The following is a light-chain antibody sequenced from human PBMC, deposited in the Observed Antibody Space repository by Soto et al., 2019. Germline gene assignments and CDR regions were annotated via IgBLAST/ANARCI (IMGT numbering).Light chain of an antibody. Sequence: DIQMAQHPYSLSASVGDRVSITFQASQNINNYLNWYQQKPGRAPKLLIYDASNLEAGVPSRFRGSGSGTDFTFTISRLQPEDIATYYCQQYENLPTFGQGTRLEVK. CDR2: DAS. CDR1: QNINNY. V-gene: IGKV1-33*01. J-gene: IGKJ5*01. CDR3: QQYENLPT.